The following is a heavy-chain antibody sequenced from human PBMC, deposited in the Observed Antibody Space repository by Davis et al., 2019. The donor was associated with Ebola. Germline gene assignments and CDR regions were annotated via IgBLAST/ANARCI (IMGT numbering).Heavy chain of an antibody. CDR2: FSASEGHT. CDR3: ARYCHYTDCSYFDC. V-gene: IGHV3-23*01. Sequence: GESLKISCAASGFTFRNYDMSWVRHVPGKGLEWVSTFSASEGHTHYSDSVRGRFTISRDNSKNTLYLQMNSLRAEDTATYYCARYCHYTDCSYFDCWGQGTMVAVSS. J-gene: IGHJ4*02. CDR1: GFTFRNYD. D-gene: IGHD2-15*01.